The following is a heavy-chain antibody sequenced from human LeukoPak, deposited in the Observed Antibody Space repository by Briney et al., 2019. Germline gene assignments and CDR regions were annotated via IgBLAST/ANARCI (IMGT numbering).Heavy chain of an antibody. CDR2: ISAYNGNT. D-gene: IGHD5-18*01. Sequence: ASVKVSCKASGYTFNRYYMHWVRQAPGQGLEWMGWISAYNGNTNYAQKLQGRVTMTTDTSTSTAYMELRSLRSDDTAVYYCARDERGYSYGYPNPFDYWGQGTLVTVSS. J-gene: IGHJ4*02. CDR1: GYTFNRYY. V-gene: IGHV1-18*04. CDR3: ARDERGYSYGYPNPFDY.